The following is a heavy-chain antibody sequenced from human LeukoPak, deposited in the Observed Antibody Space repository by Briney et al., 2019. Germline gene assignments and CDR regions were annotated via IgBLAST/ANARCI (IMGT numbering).Heavy chain of an antibody. D-gene: IGHD2-15*01. CDR2: IYPGDSDT. V-gene: IGHV5-51*01. J-gene: IGHJ3*02. CDR1: GYSFTSYW. Sequence: GESLQISCEGSGYSFTSYWIGWVRQMPGKGLEWMGIIYPGDSDTRYSPSFQGQVTISADKSISTAYLQWSSLKASDTAMYYCARQERVVAYDAFDIWGQGTMVTVSS. CDR3: ARQERVVAYDAFDI.